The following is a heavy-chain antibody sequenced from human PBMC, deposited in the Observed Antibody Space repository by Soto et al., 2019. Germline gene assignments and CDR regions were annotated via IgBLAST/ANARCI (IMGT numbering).Heavy chain of an antibody. CDR3: ARREERSGPDYFDS. V-gene: IGHV1-8*01. CDR2: MNPYNGNA. D-gene: IGHD6-25*01. Sequence: ASVKVSCKASGYTFITDDINWVRQATGQGLEWMGWMNPYNGNAGYAQKFQGRVTMTRNTSISTAYMELSSLRSDDTAVCFCARREERSGPDYFDSWGQGSLGTVSA. CDR1: GYTFITDD. J-gene: IGHJ4*02.